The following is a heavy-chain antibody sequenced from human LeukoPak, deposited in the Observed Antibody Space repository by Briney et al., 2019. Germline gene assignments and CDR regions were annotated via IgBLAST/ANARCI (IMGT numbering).Heavy chain of an antibody. D-gene: IGHD3-22*01. CDR1: GFTFSSYE. Sequence: GGSLRLSCAGSGFTFSSYEMNWVRQAPGKGLEWVSSISSSSSYIYYADSVKGRFTISRDNAKNSLYLQMNSLRAEDTAVYYCARGDSSGSDYWGQGTLVTVSS. V-gene: IGHV3-21*01. CDR2: ISSSSSYI. CDR3: ARGDSSGSDY. J-gene: IGHJ4*02.